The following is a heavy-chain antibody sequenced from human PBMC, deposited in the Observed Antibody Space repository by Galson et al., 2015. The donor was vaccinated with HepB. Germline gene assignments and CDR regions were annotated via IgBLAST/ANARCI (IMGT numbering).Heavy chain of an antibody. Sequence: SVKVSCKASGGTFSSYAISWVRQAPGQGLEWMGGIIPIFGIANYAQKFQGRVTITADESTSTAYMELSSLRSEDTAVYYCAREDGYGYGMDVWGQGTTVTVSS. CDR1: GGTFSSYA. J-gene: IGHJ6*02. V-gene: IGHV1-69*13. CDR2: IIPIFGIA. CDR3: AREDGYGYGMDV. D-gene: IGHD5-18*01.